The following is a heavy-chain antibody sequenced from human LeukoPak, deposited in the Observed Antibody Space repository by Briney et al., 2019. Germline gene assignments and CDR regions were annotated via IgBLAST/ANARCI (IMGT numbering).Heavy chain of an antibody. Sequence: GGSLRLSCAASGFTFSSYAMSWVRQAPGKGLQWVSSISVSGESTYYADSVKGRFTISRDNSNNTLYLQMNSLRAEDTAVYYCAILIAVAGRATFYWGQGTLVIVSS. CDR1: GFTFSSYA. D-gene: IGHD6-19*01. CDR2: ISVSGEST. J-gene: IGHJ4*02. CDR3: AILIAVAGRATFY. V-gene: IGHV3-23*01.